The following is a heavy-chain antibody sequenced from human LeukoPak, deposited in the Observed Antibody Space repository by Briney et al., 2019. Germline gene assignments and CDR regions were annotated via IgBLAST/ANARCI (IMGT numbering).Heavy chain of an antibody. CDR2: IYTSGNT. J-gene: IGHJ5*02. V-gene: IGHV4-61*02. CDR3: ARDKSSSVGPAT. CDR1: GGSISSGSYY. Sequence: SETLSLTCTVSGGSISSGSYYWSWIRQPAGKGLEWIGRIYTSGNTNYNFSLKSRVTISLDTSENQISLKLSSVTAADTAVYYCARDKSSSVGPATWGQGTLVTVSS. D-gene: IGHD6-6*01.